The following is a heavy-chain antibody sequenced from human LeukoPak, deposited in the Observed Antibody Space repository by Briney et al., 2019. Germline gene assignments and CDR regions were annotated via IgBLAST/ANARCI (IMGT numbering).Heavy chain of an antibody. V-gene: IGHV4-31*03. CDR1: GGSISSGGYY. J-gene: IGHJ5*02. Sequence: SETLSLTCTVSGGSISSGGYYWSWIRQHPGKGLEWIGYIYYSGSTHYNPSLKSRVTISVDTSKNQFSLKLSSVTAADTAVYYCARGLINCSSTSCYPNLGNWFDPWGQGTLVTVSS. D-gene: IGHD2-2*01. CDR2: IYYSGST. CDR3: ARGLINCSSTSCYPNLGNWFDP.